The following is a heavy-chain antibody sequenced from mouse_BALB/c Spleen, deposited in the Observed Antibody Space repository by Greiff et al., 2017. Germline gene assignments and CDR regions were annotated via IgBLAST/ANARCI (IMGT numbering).Heavy chain of an antibody. CDR3: ARLPFAY. J-gene: IGHJ3*01. Sequence: EVMLVESGGGLVKPGGSLKLSCAASGFTFSSYAMSWVRQTPEKRLEWVATISSGGSYTYYPDSVKGRFTISRDNAKNTLYLQMSSLRSEDTAMYYCARLPFAYWGQGTLVTVSA. CDR2: ISSGGSYT. V-gene: IGHV5-9-1*01. D-gene: IGHD5-5*01. CDR1: GFTFSSYA.